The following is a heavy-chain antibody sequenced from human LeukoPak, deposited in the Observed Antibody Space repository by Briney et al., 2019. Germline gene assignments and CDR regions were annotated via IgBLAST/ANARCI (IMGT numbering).Heavy chain of an antibody. Sequence: GGSLTLSCAASGFTFSDYYMSWIRQAPGKGLEWVAYISSSGSTRYYADSVKGRFTISSDNAKNSLYLQMNSLRAEDTAVYYCARASSGWYLGAFDIWGQGPMVTVSS. D-gene: IGHD6-19*01. CDR2: ISSSGSTR. CDR1: GFTFSDYY. V-gene: IGHV3-11*01. CDR3: ARASSGWYLGAFDI. J-gene: IGHJ3*02.